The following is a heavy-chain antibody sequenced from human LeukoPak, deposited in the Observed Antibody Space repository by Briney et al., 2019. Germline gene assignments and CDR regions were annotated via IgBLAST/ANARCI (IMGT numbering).Heavy chain of an antibody. CDR1: GFTFSSYG. V-gene: IGHV3-30*02. Sequence: GGSLRLSCAASGFTFSSYGMHWVRQAPGKGLEWAAFIRYDGSNKYYADSVKGRCTISRDNSKNMLYLQMNSLRAEDTAVYYCARETITFGGTDYWGQGTLVTVSS. D-gene: IGHD3-16*01. CDR3: ARETITFGGTDY. J-gene: IGHJ4*02. CDR2: IRYDGSNK.